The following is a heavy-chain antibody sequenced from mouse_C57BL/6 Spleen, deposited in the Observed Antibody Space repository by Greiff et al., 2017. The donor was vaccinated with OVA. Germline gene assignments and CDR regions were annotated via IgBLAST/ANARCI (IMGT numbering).Heavy chain of an antibody. CDR1: GYTFTSYW. CDR3: ARRDYSNYVPDY. D-gene: IGHD2-5*01. V-gene: IGHV1-64*01. Sequence: QVQLQQPGAELVKPGASVKLSCKASGYTFTSYWMHWVKQRPGQGLEWIGMIHPNSGSTNYNEKLKSKATLTVDKSSSTAYMQLSSLTSEDSAVYYCARRDYSNYVPDYWGQGTTLTVSS. CDR2: IHPNSGST. J-gene: IGHJ2*01.